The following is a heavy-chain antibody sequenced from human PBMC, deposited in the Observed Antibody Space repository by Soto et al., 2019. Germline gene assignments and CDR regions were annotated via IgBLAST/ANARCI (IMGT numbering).Heavy chain of an antibody. CDR3: ARGRGYCSSTSCMDKGWFDP. CDR1: GGSFSGYY. V-gene: IGHV4-34*01. CDR2: INHSGST. D-gene: IGHD2-2*01. Sequence: QVQLQQWGAGLLKPSETLSLTCAVYGGSFSGYYWSWIRQPPGKGLEWIGEINHSGSTNYNPSLKSRVTISVDTAKNQFSLKLSSVTAADTAVYYCARGRGYCSSTSCMDKGWFDPWGQGTLVTVSS. J-gene: IGHJ5*02.